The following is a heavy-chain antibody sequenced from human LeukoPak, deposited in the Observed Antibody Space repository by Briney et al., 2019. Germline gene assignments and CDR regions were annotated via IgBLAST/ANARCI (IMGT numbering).Heavy chain of an antibody. D-gene: IGHD6-6*01. CDR2: IDYSGNT. CDR3: ARESHSSSSGAGGGIDY. V-gene: IGHV4-59*12. J-gene: IGHJ4*02. CDR1: GGSISSYY. Sequence: SETLSLTCTVSGGSISSYYWSWIRQPPGKGLEWIGYIDYSGNTNYSPSLQSRLTISVDRSKNQFSLKLSSVTAADTAVYYCARESHSSSSGAGGGIDYWGQGTLVTVSS.